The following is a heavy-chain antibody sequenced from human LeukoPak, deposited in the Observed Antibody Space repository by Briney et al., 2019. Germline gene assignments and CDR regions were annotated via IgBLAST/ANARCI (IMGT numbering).Heavy chain of an antibody. CDR3: ATLGYHLDS. CDR2: ISGSDTTT. V-gene: IGHV3-48*03. CDR1: GFAFSAYE. Sequence: PGGSLRLSCLASGFAFSAYEMNWVRQAPGRGPEWVSYISGSDTTTYYADSVRGRFTIFRDNAKTSLYLQMSSLRAEDTALYYCATLGYHLDSWGQGTLVTVSS. J-gene: IGHJ4*02. D-gene: IGHD3-22*01.